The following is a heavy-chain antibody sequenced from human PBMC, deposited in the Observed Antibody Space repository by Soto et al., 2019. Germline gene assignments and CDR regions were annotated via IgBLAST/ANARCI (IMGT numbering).Heavy chain of an antibody. CDR1: CGSSSSSNCY. J-gene: IGHJ4*02. CDR3: AREYGDHQAFDY. Sequence: SETLSLTCNVSCGSSSSSNCYRTWNRQPPGKGLEWIGNIYYSGSTNYNPSLKSRVTILVDTSKNQFSLKLSSVTAADTAVYYCAREYGDHQAFDYWGQGTLVTVSS. V-gene: IGHV4-39*07. CDR2: IYYSGST. D-gene: IGHD4-17*01.